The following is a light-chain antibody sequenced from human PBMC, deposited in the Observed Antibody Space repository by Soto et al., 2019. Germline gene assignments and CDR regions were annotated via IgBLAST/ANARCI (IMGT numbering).Light chain of an antibody. V-gene: IGLV2-11*01. J-gene: IGLJ3*02. CDR3: CSYAGSYTVV. CDR2: DVS. Sequence: QSALTQPRSVSGSPGQSVTISCAGTSSDVGAYNCVSWYQHHPGKVPKLIIYDVSRRPSGVPDRFSGSKSGNTASLTISGLQADDEADYYCCSYAGSYTVVFGGGTKLTVL. CDR1: SSDVGAYNC.